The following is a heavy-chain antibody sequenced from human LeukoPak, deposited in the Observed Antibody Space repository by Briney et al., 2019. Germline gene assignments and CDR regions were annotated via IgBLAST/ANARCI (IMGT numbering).Heavy chain of an antibody. CDR2: INPNSGGT. D-gene: IGHD5-24*01. J-gene: IGHJ4*02. CDR3: ARDMRWLQLLLDY. CDR1: GYTFTGYY. V-gene: IGHV1-2*02. Sequence: ASVKVSCKASGYTFTGYYMHWVRQAPGQGLEWMGWINPNSGGTNYAQKFQGRVTMTRDTSISTAYMELSRLRSDDTAVYYCARDMRWLQLLLDYWGQGTLVTVSS.